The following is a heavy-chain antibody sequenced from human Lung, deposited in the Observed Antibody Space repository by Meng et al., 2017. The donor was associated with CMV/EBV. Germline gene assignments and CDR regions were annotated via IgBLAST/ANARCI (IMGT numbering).Heavy chain of an antibody. CDR3: ASFPPPGKQWLVTDY. CDR2: IYHSGST. V-gene: IGHV4-4*03. CDR1: GVSLGSSTW. J-gene: IGHJ4*02. Sequence: AGTARVTPPGTMSAPWAVSGVSLGSSTWWGVVRQPPGKGLEWIGEIYHSGSTNYNPSLKSRVTISVDKSKNQFSLKLSSVTAADTAVYYCASFPPPGKQWLVTDYWGQGTLVTVSS. D-gene: IGHD6-19*01.